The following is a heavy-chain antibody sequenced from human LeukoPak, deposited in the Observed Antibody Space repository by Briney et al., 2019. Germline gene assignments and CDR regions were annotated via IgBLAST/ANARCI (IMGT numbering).Heavy chain of an antibody. J-gene: IGHJ4*02. CDR1: GFTFSSYG. V-gene: IGHV3-30*18. CDR3: AKDIGSYGFDY. CDR2: ISYDGSNK. D-gene: IGHD5-18*01. Sequence: GGSLRLSCAASGFTFSSYGMHWVRQAPGKGPEWVAVISYDGSNKYYADSVKGRFTISRDNSKNTLYLQMNSLRAEDTAVYYCAKDIGSYGFDYWGQGTLVTVSS.